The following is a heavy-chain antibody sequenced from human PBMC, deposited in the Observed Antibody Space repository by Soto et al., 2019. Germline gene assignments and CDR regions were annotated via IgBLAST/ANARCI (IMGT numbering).Heavy chain of an antibody. D-gene: IGHD2-2*01. J-gene: IGHJ6*02. CDR1: GYTFSSYA. CDR2: IGESGTPT. Sequence: EVQLLESGGGLVQPGGSLRLSCAASGYTFSSYAMKWVRQAPGKGLEWVSLIGESGTPTYYADSVTGRFTISRDNSGNRLFLEMYSLRAEDTAVYYCARYIPGVRYYGMDVWGQGTTVTVSS. V-gene: IGHV3-23*01. CDR3: ARYIPGVRYYGMDV.